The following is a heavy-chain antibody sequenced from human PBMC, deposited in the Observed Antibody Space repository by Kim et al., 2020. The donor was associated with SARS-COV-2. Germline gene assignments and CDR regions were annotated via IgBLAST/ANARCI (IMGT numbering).Heavy chain of an antibody. D-gene: IGHD3-22*01. V-gene: IGHV4-59*01. CDR1: GDTKNDYY. Sequence: SETLSLTCTVSGDTKNDYYWSWIRQPPGKGLEWIGYVHYSGSTNYNPSLMSRVFISGYTSKNQFSLKVYSVTAADTAVYYCARKRADRSGFIDYWGQGALVTVSS. CDR2: VHYSGST. J-gene: IGHJ4*02. CDR3: ARKRADRSGFIDY.